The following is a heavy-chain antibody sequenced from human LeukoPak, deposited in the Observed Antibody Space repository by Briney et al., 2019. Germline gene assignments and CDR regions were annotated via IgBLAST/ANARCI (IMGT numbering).Heavy chain of an antibody. J-gene: IGHJ4*02. Sequence: SETLSLTCTVSGGSISSYYWSWLRQPPGKGLEWIGYIYYSGSTNYNPSLKSRVTISVDTSKNQFSLKLSSVTAADTAVYYCGRGLFHGAFDYWGQGTLVTVSS. D-gene: IGHD1-26*01. V-gene: IGHV4-59*01. CDR3: GRGLFHGAFDY. CDR1: GGSISSYY. CDR2: IYYSGST.